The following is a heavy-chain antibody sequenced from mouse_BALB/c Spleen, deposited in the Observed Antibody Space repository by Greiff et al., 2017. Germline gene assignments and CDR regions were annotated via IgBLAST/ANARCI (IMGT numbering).Heavy chain of an antibody. CDR1: GFTFTDYY. D-gene: IGHD2-4*01. CDR3: ARAAYYDYEGDAMDY. J-gene: IGHJ4*01. V-gene: IGHV7-3*02. Sequence: EVQLVESGGGLVQPGGSLRLSCATSGFTFTDYYMSWVRQPPGKALEWLGFIRNKANGYTTEYSASVKGRFTISRDNSQSILYLQMNTLRAEDSATYYCARAAYYDYEGDAMDYWGQGTSVTVSS. CDR2: IRNKANGYTT.